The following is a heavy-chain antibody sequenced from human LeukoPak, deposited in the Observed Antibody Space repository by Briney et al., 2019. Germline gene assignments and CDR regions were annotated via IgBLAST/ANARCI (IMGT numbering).Heavy chain of an antibody. V-gene: IGHV1-2*02. D-gene: IGHD3-22*01. J-gene: IGHJ5*02. CDR1: GYTFTGYY. CDR2: INPNSGGT. Sequence: ASVKVSCTASGYTFTGYYMHWVRQAPGQGLEWMGWINPNSGGTNYAQKFQGRVTMTRDTSISTAYMELSRLRSDDTAVYYCARSTYYYDSSGYLNWFDPWGQGTLVTVSS. CDR3: ARSTYYYDSSGYLNWFDP.